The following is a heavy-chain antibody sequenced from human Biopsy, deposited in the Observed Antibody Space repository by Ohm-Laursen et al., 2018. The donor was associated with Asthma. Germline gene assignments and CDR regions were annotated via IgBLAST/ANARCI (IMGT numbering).Heavy chain of an antibody. D-gene: IGHD3-9*01. CDR3: ALSEDSGFDDHSPSWFDP. Sequence: TQTLTLTRSFSGFSLRTPGVGVGWIRQSPGKPPEWLAFIYWDDYNLFRPSLKRRLTITKDPSKNQVVLTMTKMDPVESGTYYCALSEDSGFDDHSPSWFDPWGQGTLVTVSS. J-gene: IGHJ5*02. CDR2: IYWDDYN. V-gene: IGHV2-5*02. CDR1: GFSLRTPGVG.